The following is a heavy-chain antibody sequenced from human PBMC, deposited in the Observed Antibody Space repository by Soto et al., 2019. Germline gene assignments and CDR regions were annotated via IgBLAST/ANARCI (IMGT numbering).Heavy chain of an antibody. V-gene: IGHV4-4*07. D-gene: IGHD6-19*01. CDR1: GGSISNYY. CDR3: ARDSVAGAMDV. CDR2: MYTSGST. Sequence: PSETLSLTCTVSGGSISNYYWTWIRQPAGKGLEWIGRMYTSGSTNYNPSLKSRVTMSVDTSKNLLSLKLTSVTAADTAVYYCARDSVAGAMDVWGQGTTVTVSS. J-gene: IGHJ6*02.